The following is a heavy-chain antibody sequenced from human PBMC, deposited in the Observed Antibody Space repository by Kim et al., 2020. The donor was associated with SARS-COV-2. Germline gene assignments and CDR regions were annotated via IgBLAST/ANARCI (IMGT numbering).Heavy chain of an antibody. CDR1: GYSFTSYW. J-gene: IGHJ5*02. CDR3: ACFIAARNWFDP. Sequence: GESLKISCKGSGYSFTSYWISWVRQMPGKGLEWMGRIDPSDSYTNYSPSFQGHVTISADKSISTAYLQWSSLKASDTAMYYCACFIAARNWFDPWGQGTLVTVSS. CDR2: IDPSDSYT. V-gene: IGHV5-10-1*01. D-gene: IGHD6-6*01.